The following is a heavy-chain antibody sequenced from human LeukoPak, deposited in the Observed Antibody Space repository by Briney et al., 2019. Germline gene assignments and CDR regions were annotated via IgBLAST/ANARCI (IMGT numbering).Heavy chain of an antibody. CDR2: IKDKSDGGTT. CDR1: GFTFNDAW. CDR3: TTELWF. Sequence: GGSLRLSCAASGFTFNDAWMTWVRQAPGKGLEWVGRIKDKSDGGTTDYAAPVKGRFTISRDDSKNTLYLQMSSLKTEDTAVYYCTTELWFGGQGTLVTVSS. J-gene: IGHJ4*02. D-gene: IGHD3-10*01. V-gene: IGHV3-15*01.